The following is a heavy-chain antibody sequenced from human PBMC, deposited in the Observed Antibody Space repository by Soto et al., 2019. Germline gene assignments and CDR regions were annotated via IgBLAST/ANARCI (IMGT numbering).Heavy chain of an antibody. Sequence: EVQLLESGGGSVQPGRSLGLSCAASGFPFNNFAMGWVRQAPGRGLEWVSLIGRSGTYYADPVKGRFTISRDDSKNTLYLQMNSLRAEDTAIYYCATQDFRGTTGTTWGQGTLVTVSS. CDR2: IGRSGT. J-gene: IGHJ4*02. CDR3: ATQDFRGTTGTT. CDR1: GFPFNNFA. V-gene: IGHV3-23*01. D-gene: IGHD1-1*01.